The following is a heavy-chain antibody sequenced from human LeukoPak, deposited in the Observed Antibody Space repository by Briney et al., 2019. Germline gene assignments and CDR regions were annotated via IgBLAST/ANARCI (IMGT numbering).Heavy chain of an antibody. J-gene: IGHJ4*02. Sequence: TSETLSLTCAVYGGSFSGYYWSWIRQPPGKGLEWIGEINHSGSTNSNPSLKSRVTISVDTSKNQFSLKLSSVTAADTAVYHCARKLLWFGEFDYWGQGTLVTVSS. CDR2: INHSGST. CDR1: GGSFSGYY. D-gene: IGHD3-10*01. V-gene: IGHV4-34*01. CDR3: ARKLLWFGEFDY.